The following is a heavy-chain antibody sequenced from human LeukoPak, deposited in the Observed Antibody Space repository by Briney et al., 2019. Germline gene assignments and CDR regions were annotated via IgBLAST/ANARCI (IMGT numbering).Heavy chain of an antibody. CDR2: IYYSGST. V-gene: IGHV4-59*02. CDR3: ARSPAAGFDY. Sequence: NASETLSLTCTVSGGSVTDYYWSWIRQPPGKGLEWIGYIYYSGSTNYNPSLKSRVTISVDTSKNQFSLKLSSVTAADTAVYYCARSPAAGFDYWGQGTLVTVSS. CDR1: GGSVTDYY. D-gene: IGHD6-13*01. J-gene: IGHJ4*02.